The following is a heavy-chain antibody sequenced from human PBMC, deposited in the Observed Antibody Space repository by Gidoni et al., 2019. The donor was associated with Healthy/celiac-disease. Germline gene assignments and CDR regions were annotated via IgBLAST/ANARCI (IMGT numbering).Heavy chain of an antibody. CDR2: ISAYNGNT. D-gene: IGHD3-22*01. CDR3: ASDEGYYYDSSGPFDY. V-gene: IGHV1-18*04. Sequence: QVQLVQSGAEVKKPGASVKVSCKASCYTFTSYGISWVRQDPGQGLEWMGWISAYNGNTNYAQKLQGRVTMTTDTSTSTAYMELRSLRSDDTAVYYCASDEGYYYDSSGPFDYWGQGTLVTVSS. J-gene: IGHJ4*02. CDR1: CYTFTSYG.